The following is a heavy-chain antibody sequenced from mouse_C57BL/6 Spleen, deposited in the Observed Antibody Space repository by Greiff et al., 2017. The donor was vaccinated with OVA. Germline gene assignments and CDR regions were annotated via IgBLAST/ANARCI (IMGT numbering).Heavy chain of an antibody. D-gene: IGHD4-1*01. J-gene: IGHJ2*02. CDR1: GFNIKDYY. CDR2: IDPEDGET. CDR3: ARSSGTDFDY. V-gene: IGHV14-2*01. Sequence: VQLKQSGAELVKPGASVKLSCTASGFNIKDYYMHWVKQRPEQGLEWIGRIDPEDGETKYAQKFQGKATITADTSSNTAYLQLSSLTSEDTADYYSARSSGTDFDYWGQGTSLTVSS.